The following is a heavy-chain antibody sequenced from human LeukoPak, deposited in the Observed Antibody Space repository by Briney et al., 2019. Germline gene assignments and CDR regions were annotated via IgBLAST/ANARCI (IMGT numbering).Heavy chain of an antibody. D-gene: IGHD3-10*01. J-gene: IGHJ4*02. CDR2: ISWNSGSI. V-gene: IGHV3-9*01. CDR3: ASIGLYGSGSGLGIFDY. Sequence: PGGFLRLSCAASGFTFDDYAMHWVRQAPGKGLEWVSGISWNSGSIGYADSVKGRFTISRDNAKNSLYLQMNSLRAEDTAVYYCASIGLYGSGSGLGIFDYWGQGTLVTVSS. CDR1: GFTFDDYA.